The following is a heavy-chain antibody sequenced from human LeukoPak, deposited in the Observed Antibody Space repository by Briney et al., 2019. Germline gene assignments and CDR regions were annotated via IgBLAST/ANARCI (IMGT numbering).Heavy chain of an antibody. CDR3: ARTEYGSGSYSDS. D-gene: IGHD3-10*01. Sequence: PGGSLRLSGSGSGFTVTSNYMTWVRQAPGKGLEWVSVIYSGGNTYYADSVKGRFTISRDNSKNTLYLQMNSLRAEDTAVYYCARTEYGSGSYSDSWGQGTLVTVSS. J-gene: IGHJ4*02. CDR2: IYSGGNT. V-gene: IGHV3-53*01. CDR1: GFTVTSNY.